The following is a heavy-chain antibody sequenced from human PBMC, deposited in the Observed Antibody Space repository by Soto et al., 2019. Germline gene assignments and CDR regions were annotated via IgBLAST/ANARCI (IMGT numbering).Heavy chain of an antibody. Sequence: DVQLVESGGGLVQPGGSLRLSCATSGFTFSRYWIHWVRQVPGEGLVWVSRIDGSGTNIDYAESVKGRFTISRDFAKSTVFLQMDSLRAEDTAVYHCVRLGFVGEGDFWGQGILVTVSS. V-gene: IGHV3-74*01. CDR2: IDGSGTNI. D-gene: IGHD2-21*01. CDR1: GFTFSRYW. CDR3: VRLGFVGEGDF. J-gene: IGHJ4*02.